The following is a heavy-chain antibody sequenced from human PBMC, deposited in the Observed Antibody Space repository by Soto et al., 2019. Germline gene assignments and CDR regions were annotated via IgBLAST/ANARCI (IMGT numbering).Heavy chain of an antibody. CDR3: ARDSSWTGYSAQFDS. CDR1: GFTFSSHW. J-gene: IGHJ4*02. CDR2: INSDGRST. V-gene: IGHV3-74*01. Sequence: EVQLVESGGGLVQPGGSLRLSCAASGFTFSSHWMHWVRHAPGKGLVWVSRINSDGRSTTNADSVKGRFTISRDNARNTLYLQMNSLRAEDTAVYYCARDSSWTGYSAQFDSLGQGTRVTVAS. D-gene: IGHD3-9*01.